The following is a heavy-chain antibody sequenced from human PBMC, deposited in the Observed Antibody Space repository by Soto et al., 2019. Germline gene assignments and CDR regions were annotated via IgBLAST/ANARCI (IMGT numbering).Heavy chain of an antibody. V-gene: IGHV1-18*01. CDR1: GYTFTSYG. J-gene: IGHJ5*02. Sequence: ASVKVSCKASGYTFTSYGISWVRQAPGQGLEWLGGISPVIGTTHYAQRFQGRLTITADRSTMTTYMELSGLKSEDTAIYFCARDYSGYDPALNRFDPWGQGTLVTVSS. CDR2: ISPVIGTT. D-gene: IGHD5-12*01. CDR3: ARDYSGYDPALNRFDP.